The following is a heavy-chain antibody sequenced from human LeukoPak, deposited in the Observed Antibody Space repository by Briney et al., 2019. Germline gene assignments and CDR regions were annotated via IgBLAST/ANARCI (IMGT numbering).Heavy chain of an antibody. CDR2: FNHSGST. V-gene: IGHV4-34*01. J-gene: IGHJ4*02. CDR3: AGVCSSTSCYSDY. D-gene: IGHD2-2*02. Sequence: SETLSLTCAVYGGSFSGYYWSWIRQPPGKGLEWIGEFNHSGSTNYNPSLKSRVTISVDTSKNQFSLKLSSVTAADTAVYYCAGVCSSTSCYSDYWGQGTLVTVSS. CDR1: GGSFSGYY.